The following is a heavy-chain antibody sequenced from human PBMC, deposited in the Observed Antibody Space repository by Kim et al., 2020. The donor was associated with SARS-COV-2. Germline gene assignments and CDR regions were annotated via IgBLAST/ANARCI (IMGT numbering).Heavy chain of an antibody. J-gene: IGHJ6*03. V-gene: IGHV3-9*01. CDR2: ISWNSGSI. D-gene: IGHD2-21*02. CDR3: AKDRGDAPYYMDV. Sequence: GGSLRLSCAASGFTFDDYAMHWVRQAPGKGLEWVSGISWNSGSIGYADSVKGRFTISRDNAKNSLYLQMNSLRAEDTALYYCAKDRGDAPYYMDVWGKGT. CDR1: GFTFDDYA.